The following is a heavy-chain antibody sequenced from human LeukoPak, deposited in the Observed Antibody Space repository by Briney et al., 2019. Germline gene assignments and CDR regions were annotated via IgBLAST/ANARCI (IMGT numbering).Heavy chain of an antibody. J-gene: IGHJ4*02. V-gene: IGHV1-2*02. CDR1: GYRFISNY. CDR2: MHPGNGNT. CDR3: AREGSYCVGGDCYSFDF. Sequence: VASVKVSCKASGYRFISNYIQWVRQAPGLGPEWMGWMHPGNGNTRYAEKFQGRVTMTRDTSINTAYMDLSSLRSDDTAVYYCAREGSYCVGGDCYSFDFWGQGTLITLSS. D-gene: IGHD2-21*02.